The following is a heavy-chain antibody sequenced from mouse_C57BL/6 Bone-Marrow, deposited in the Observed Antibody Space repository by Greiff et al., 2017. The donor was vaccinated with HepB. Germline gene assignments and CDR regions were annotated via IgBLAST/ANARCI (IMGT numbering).Heavy chain of an antibody. V-gene: IGHV2-9-1*01. CDR2: IWTGGGT. Sequence: QVQLQQSGPGLVAPSQSLSITCTVSGFSLTSYAISWVRQPPGKGLEWLGVIWTGGGTNYNSALKSRLSISKDNSKSQVFLKMNSLKTDDAARYYCARKAYYYGPYAMDYWGQGTSVTVSS. CDR3: ARKAYYYGPYAMDY. D-gene: IGHD1-1*01. J-gene: IGHJ4*01. CDR1: GFSLTSYA.